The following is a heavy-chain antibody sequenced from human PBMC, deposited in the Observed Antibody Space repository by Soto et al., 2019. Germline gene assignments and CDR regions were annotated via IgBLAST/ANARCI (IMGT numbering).Heavy chain of an antibody. CDR1: GGSISRGSYS. CDR2: IYYIGNP. D-gene: IGHD2-2*01. CDR3: VSLLGFCITTGCHGSYATDV. J-gene: IGHJ6*02. V-gene: IGHV4-39*01. Sequence: SETLSLTFSVSGGSISRGSYSWGWIRQPPGKGLEWIGTIYYIGNPYYTPSPKSRFSISVATSKNQLSLKLSSVTAADTAVYYCVSLLGFCITTGCHGSYATDVWG.